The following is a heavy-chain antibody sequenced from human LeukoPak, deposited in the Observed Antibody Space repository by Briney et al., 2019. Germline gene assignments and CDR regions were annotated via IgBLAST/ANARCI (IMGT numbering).Heavy chain of an antibody. CDR3: ANDYYDSKGWFDP. J-gene: IGHJ5*02. Sequence: SETLSLTCTVSGGSISSSHYYWGWIRQSPGKGLEWIANMYYSGSGTTYSNPSLKSRVTISVDTSKNQFSLRLSSVTAADTAVYYCANDYYDSKGWFDPWGQGTLVTVSS. CDR1: GGSISSSHYY. CDR2: MYYSGSGTT. D-gene: IGHD3-22*01. V-gene: IGHV4-39*01.